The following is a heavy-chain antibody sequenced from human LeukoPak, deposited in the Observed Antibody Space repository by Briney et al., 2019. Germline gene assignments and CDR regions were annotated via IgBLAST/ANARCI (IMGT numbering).Heavy chain of an antibody. D-gene: IGHD6-19*01. CDR2: FVGCGASA. J-gene: IGHJ4*02. Sequence: PGGSLRLSCAVSGFTFNSDAMYRVREAPGTGLESCSGFVGCGASAHSADSVKGRFTISRDNSKNTVYLQMDSLRVHDTAVYYCGKTTTGYSSGRYPGLPVDYWGQGALVTVSS. V-gene: IGHV3-23*01. CDR3: GKTTTGYSSGRYPGLPVDY. CDR1: GFTFNSDA.